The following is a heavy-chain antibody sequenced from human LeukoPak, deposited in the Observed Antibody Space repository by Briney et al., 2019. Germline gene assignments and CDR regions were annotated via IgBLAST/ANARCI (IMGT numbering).Heavy chain of an antibody. J-gene: IGHJ5*02. V-gene: IGHV3-48*03. D-gene: IGHD1-14*01. Sequence: GGSLRLSCAASGFTFGSYEMNWVRQAPGKGLEWVSYISSSGSTIYYADSVKGRFTISRDNAKNSLYLQMNSLRAEDTAVYYCARDLPGKYNWFDPWGQGTLVTVSS. CDR3: ARDLPGKYNWFDP. CDR2: ISSSGSTI. CDR1: GFTFGSYE.